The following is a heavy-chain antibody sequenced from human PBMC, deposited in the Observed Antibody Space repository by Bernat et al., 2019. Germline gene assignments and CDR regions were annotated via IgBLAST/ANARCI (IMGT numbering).Heavy chain of an antibody. CDR3: ARLSGGVAVSPNFDY. CDR1: GYTFTSYA. V-gene: IGHV1-3*01. D-gene: IGHD2-8*02. J-gene: IGHJ4*02. CDR2: INAGNGNT. Sequence: QVQLVQSGAEVKKPGASVKVSCKASGYTFTSYAMHWVRQAPGQRLERMGWINAGNGNTKYSQKFQGRVTITRDTSASTAYMELSSLRSEDTAVYYCARLSGGVAVSPNFDYWGQGTLVTVSS.